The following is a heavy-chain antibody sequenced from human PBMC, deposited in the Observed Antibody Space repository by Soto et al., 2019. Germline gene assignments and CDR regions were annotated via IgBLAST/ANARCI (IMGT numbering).Heavy chain of an antibody. V-gene: IGHV3-66*01. D-gene: IGHD6-6*01. J-gene: IGHJ3*02. Sequence: HPGGSLRLSCAASGFTVSSNYMSWIRQAPGKGLEWVSVIYSGGSTYYADSVKGRFTISRDNSKNTLYLQMNSLRAEDTAVYYCARGLIGIAARPNRSKGAFDIWGQGTMVTVSS. CDR2: IYSGGST. CDR3: ARGLIGIAARPNRSKGAFDI. CDR1: GFTVSSNY.